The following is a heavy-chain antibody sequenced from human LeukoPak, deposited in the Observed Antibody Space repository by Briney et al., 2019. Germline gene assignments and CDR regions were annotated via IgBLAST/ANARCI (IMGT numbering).Heavy chain of an antibody. CDR2: ISGSGGST. J-gene: IGHJ5*02. D-gene: IGHD2-2*01. Sequence: PGGTLRLSCAASGFTFSSYGMNWVRQAPGKGLEWVSAISGSGGSTYYADSVKGRFTISRDNSKNTLYLQMNSLRAEDTAVYYCARPAMMRPCWFDPWGQGTLVTVSS. V-gene: IGHV3-23*01. CDR1: GFTFSSYG. CDR3: ARPAMMRPCWFDP.